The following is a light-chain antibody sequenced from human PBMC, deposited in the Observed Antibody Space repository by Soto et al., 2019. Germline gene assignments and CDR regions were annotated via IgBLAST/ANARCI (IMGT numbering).Light chain of an antibody. CDR2: DAS. Sequence: IQMTQSPSSLSASVGDRVTITCQASQDISNYLNWYQQKPGKAPKLLIYDASNLETGVPSRFSGSGSGTDFTFTISSLQPEDIATYYCQQYDNLPPVYTFGQGTKLEIK. CDR3: QQYDNLPPVYT. J-gene: IGKJ2*01. V-gene: IGKV1-33*01. CDR1: QDISNY.